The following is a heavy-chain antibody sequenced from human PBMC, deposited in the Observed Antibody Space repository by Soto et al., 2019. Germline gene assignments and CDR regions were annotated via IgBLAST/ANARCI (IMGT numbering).Heavy chain of an antibody. J-gene: IGHJ6*02. Sequence: GSLRLSCAASGFTFTRYSMNWVRQAPGKGLEWVSSISSTTNYIYYGDSMKGRFTISRDNAKNSLYLQMNSLRAKDTAVYYCARDHKGIAAAGPVWGQGTTVTVSS. D-gene: IGHD6-13*01. CDR2: ISSTTNYI. CDR3: ARDHKGIAAAGPV. CDR1: GFTFTRYS. V-gene: IGHV3-21*06.